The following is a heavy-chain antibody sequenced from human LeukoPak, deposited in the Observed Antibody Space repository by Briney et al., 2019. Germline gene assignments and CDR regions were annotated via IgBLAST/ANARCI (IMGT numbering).Heavy chain of an antibody. V-gene: IGHV3-23*01. CDR1: GFTFNNFA. CDR2: LSGSGSST. J-gene: IGHJ4*02. D-gene: IGHD6-13*01. CDR3: AKRPKYGNSWIDF. Sequence: GGSLRLSCAASGFTFNNFAMSWVRQAPGKGLDWVSGLSGSGSSTFYADSVKGRFTISRDNSNSTLHLQMNSLRAEDTAVYYCAKRPKYGNSWIDFWGQGTLVTVSS.